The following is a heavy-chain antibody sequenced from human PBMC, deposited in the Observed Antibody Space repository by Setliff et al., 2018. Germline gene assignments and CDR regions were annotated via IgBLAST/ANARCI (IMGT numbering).Heavy chain of an antibody. J-gene: IGHJ5*02. V-gene: IGHV3-74*01. CDR2: IDSDSRSI. Sequence: GGSLRLSCEASGFIFSNYWMHWVRQVPGEGPAWVSRIDSDSRSISYADSVKGRFSISRDNRKNTVYLQMNSVRADDTALYYCARDPSPGGQLLPDLWGQGTLVTVSS. D-gene: IGHD3-10*01. CDR1: GFIFSNYW. CDR3: ARDPSPGGQLLPDL.